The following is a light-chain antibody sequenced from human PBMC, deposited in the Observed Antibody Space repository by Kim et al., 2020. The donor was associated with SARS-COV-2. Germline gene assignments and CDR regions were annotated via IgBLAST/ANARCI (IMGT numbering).Light chain of an antibody. CDR2: DAS. Sequence: DIQMTQSPSTLSTSVGDRVTITCRASKSVSRWLAWYQQKPGKAPKLLICDASSLESGVPSRFSGSGSGTEFTLTISSLQPDDGATYYCQQYNSYSRTFGQGTKVDIK. CDR3: QQYNSYSRT. CDR1: KSVSRW. V-gene: IGKV1-5*01. J-gene: IGKJ1*01.